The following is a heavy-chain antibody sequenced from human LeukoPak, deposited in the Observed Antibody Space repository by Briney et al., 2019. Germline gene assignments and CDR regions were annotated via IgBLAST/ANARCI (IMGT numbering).Heavy chain of an antibody. J-gene: IGHJ4*02. CDR2: IYYSGST. CDR1: GGSISSNSFY. CDR3: ARDSTGFGELLLDY. Sequence: PSETLSLTCTVSGGSISSNSFYWGWIRQPPGKGLEWIGNIYYSGSTSYNPSLKSRVTISVDTSKNQFSLKLSSVTAADTAVYYCARDSTGFGELLLDYWGQGTLVTVSS. V-gene: IGHV4-39*07. D-gene: IGHD3-10*01.